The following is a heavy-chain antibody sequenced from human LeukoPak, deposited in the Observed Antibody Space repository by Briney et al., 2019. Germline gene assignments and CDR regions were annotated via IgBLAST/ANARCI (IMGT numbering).Heavy chain of an antibody. J-gene: IGHJ4*02. Sequence: ASVKVSCKASGYTFTGYYMHWVRPAPGQGLEWMGWINPNSGGTKYAQKFQGRVTMTRDTSISTAYMELSRLRSDDTAVYYCARVGSGWSQTFDYWGQGTLVTVSS. V-gene: IGHV1-2*02. CDR3: ARVGSGWSQTFDY. CDR1: GYTFTGYY. CDR2: INPNSGGT. D-gene: IGHD6-19*01.